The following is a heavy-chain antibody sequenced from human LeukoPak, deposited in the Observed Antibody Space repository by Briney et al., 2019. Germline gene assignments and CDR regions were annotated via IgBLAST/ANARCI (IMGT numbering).Heavy chain of an antibody. D-gene: IGHD1-1*01. CDR3: SRGRNWDDGDY. Sequence: PGGSLRLSCAASGFSFHTYWMYWVRQAPGKGLVWVSHINSDGSIVNYEDFVKGRFTISRDNAKNTLYLQMNSLGADDTALYFCSRGRNWDDGDYWGQGTLVTVSS. J-gene: IGHJ4*02. V-gene: IGHV3-74*01. CDR1: GFSFHTYW. CDR2: INSDGSIV.